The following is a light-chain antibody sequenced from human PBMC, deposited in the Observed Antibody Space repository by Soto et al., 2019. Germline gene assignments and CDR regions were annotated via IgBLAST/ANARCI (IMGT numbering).Light chain of an antibody. CDR1: QTIRGL. J-gene: IGKJ5*01. CDR2: DTS. CDR3: QQRHNWPIT. Sequence: EIVLTQSPATLSLSPGERATLSCRTSQTIRGLLNWYQQRPGQAPRLLIYDTSNRATDIPARFSGSGSGTDFILIIGSLDPEDFGVYFCQQRHNWPITFRQGTRLDIK. V-gene: IGKV3-11*01.